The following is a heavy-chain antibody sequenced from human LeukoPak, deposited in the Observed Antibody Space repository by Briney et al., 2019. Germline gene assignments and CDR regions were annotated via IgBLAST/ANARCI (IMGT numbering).Heavy chain of an antibody. CDR3: ARPRGYCTNGVCPFDY. J-gene: IGHJ4*02. V-gene: IGHV1-2*02. Sequence: ASVKVSCKASGYAFTGYYMHWVRQAPGQGLEWMGWINPNSGGTNYAQKFQGRVTMTRDTSISTAYMELSRLRSDDTAVYYCARPRGYCTNGVCPFDYWGQGTLVTVSS. CDR1: GYAFTGYY. CDR2: INPNSGGT. D-gene: IGHD2-8*01.